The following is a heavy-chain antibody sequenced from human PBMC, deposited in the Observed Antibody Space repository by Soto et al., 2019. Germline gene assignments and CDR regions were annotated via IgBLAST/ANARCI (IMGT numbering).Heavy chain of an antibody. J-gene: IGHJ6*02. CDR1: VFTFISYA. CDR3: ASHPSILDYYYGMDV. V-gene: IGHV3-23*01. Sequence: GCSLRLSCASSVFTFISYAMRWVRQAPGKGLEWVSAISGSGGSTYYADSVKGRFTISRDNSKNTLYLQMNSLRAEDTAVYYCASHPSILDYYYGMDVWGQGTTVTVSS. CDR2: ISGSGGST.